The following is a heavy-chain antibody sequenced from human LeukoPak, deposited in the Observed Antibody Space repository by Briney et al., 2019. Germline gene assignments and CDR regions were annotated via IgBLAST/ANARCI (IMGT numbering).Heavy chain of an antibody. CDR1: GFTFSSYA. CDR3: AKGPPTYYYDSSGPARAFDI. V-gene: IGHV3-23*01. CDR2: ISGSGGST. J-gene: IGHJ3*02. Sequence: PGGSLRLSCAASGFTFSSYAMSWVRQAPGKGLEWVSAISGSGGSTYYADSVKGRLTISRDNSKNTLYLQMNSLRAEDTAVYYCAKGPPTYYYDSSGPARAFDIWGQGTMVTVSS. D-gene: IGHD3-22*01.